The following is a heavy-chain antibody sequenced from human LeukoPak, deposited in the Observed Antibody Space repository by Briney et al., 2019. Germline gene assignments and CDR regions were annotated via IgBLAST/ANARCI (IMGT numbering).Heavy chain of an antibody. V-gene: IGHV1-8*03. CDR2: MNPNSGNT. Sequence: GASVKVSCKASGYTFTSYDINWVRQATGQGLEWMGWMNPNSGNTGYAQKFQGRLTITRDTSASTAYMELSSLRSEDMAVYYCARSHGSGSYYTSWGQGILVTVSS. J-gene: IGHJ5*02. CDR3: ARSHGSGSYYTS. CDR1: GYTFTSYD. D-gene: IGHD3-10*01.